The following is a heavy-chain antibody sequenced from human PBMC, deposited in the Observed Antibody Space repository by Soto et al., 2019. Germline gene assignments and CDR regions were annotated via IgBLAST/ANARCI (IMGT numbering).Heavy chain of an antibody. J-gene: IGHJ6*02. CDR2: INPNSGGT. D-gene: IGHD6-19*01. CDR3: ARDPGGEQWLPRGEKRSLGMDV. CDR1: GYTFTGYY. V-gene: IGHV1-2*04. Sequence: GASVKVSCKASGYTFTGYYMHWVRQAPGQGLEWMGWINPNSGGTNYAQKFQGWVTMTRDTSISTAYMELSRLRSDDTAVYYCARDPGGEQWLPRGEKRSLGMDVWGRGTTVTVSS.